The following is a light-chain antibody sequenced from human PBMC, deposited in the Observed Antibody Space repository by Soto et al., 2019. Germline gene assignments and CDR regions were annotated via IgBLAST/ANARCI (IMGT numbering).Light chain of an antibody. Sequence: DIQMTQSPSTLSGSDGDRVTITCRASQTISSWLAWYQQKPGKAPKLLIYKASTLKSGVPSRFSGSGSGTEFTLTISSLQPDDFATYYCQHYNSYSEAFGQGTKVDIK. CDR2: KAS. V-gene: IGKV1-5*03. J-gene: IGKJ1*01. CDR3: QHYNSYSEA. CDR1: QTISSW.